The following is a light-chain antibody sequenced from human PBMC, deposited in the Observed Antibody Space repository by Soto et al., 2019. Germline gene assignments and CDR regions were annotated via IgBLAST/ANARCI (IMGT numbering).Light chain of an antibody. V-gene: IGKV1-9*01. CDR1: QAIYTY. CDR3: QYLESYPLT. Sequence: DIPLTKSPSFLYSSVGARIIITCRASQAIYTYLAWYQQKPGKAPNLLIYAAFTLQRGVPSRFSGSGSGAEFTLTISSLQPEDLATYYCQYLESYPLTFGGGTKVE. J-gene: IGKJ4*01. CDR2: AAF.